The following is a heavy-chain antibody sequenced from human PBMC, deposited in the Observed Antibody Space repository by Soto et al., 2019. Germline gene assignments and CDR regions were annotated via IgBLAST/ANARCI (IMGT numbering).Heavy chain of an antibody. J-gene: IGHJ6*02. D-gene: IGHD3-10*01. V-gene: IGHV4-31*03. CDR2: IYHSGTT. CDR3: ARDEDHGSGRSGGMDV. Sequence: QVQLQESGPGLVKPSETLSLSCNVSGGSISSDDFFWSWVRQHPARGLEWIGYIYHSGTTYYNPSLQSRITVSVDTSKNQFSLKLRSVTAADTAVYCCARDEDHGSGRSGGMDVWGQGTAVTVS. CDR1: GGSISSDDFF.